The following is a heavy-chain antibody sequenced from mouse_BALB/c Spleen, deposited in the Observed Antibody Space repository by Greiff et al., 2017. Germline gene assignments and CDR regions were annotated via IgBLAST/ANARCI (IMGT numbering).Heavy chain of an antibody. CDR2: IRNKANGYTT. CDR1: GFTFTDYY. V-gene: IGHV7-3*02. J-gene: IGHJ3*01. Sequence: DVHLVESGGGLVQPGGSLRLSCATSGFTFTDYYMSWVRQPPGKALEWLGFIRNKANGYTTEYSASVKGRFTISRDNSQSILYLQMNTLRAEDSATYYCARERAYGTPCAYWGQGTLVTVSA. CDR3: ARERAYGTPCAY. D-gene: IGHD2-1*01.